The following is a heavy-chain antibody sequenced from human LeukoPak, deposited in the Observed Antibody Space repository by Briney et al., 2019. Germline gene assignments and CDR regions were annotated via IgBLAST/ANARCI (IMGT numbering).Heavy chain of an antibody. V-gene: IGHV4-39*07. D-gene: IGHD1-26*01. CDR2: IYYSGSI. CDR3: ARRHRYRSGSYSIDY. CDR1: GGSISDSSYY. Sequence: PSETLSLTCSVSGGSISDSSYYWALIRQPPGKGLEWIGSIYYSGSIYYNPSLQSRVTISVDTSKNQFSLKLSSVTAADTAVYYCARRHRYRSGSYSIDYWGQGTLVTVSS. J-gene: IGHJ4*02.